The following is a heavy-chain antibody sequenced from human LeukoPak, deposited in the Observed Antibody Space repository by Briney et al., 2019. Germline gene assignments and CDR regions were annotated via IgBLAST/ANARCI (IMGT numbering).Heavy chain of an antibody. D-gene: IGHD3-3*01. J-gene: IGHJ4*02. CDR3: AKAYLEWLLSPLGY. V-gene: IGHV3-23*01. CDR2: ISGSGGST. Sequence: GGSLRLSCAASGFTFSSYAMSWVRQAPGKGLEWVSAISGSGGSTYYADSVKGRFTISRDNSKNTLYLQMNSLRAEDTAVYYCAKAYLEWLLSPLGYWGQGTLVTVSS. CDR1: GFTFSSYA.